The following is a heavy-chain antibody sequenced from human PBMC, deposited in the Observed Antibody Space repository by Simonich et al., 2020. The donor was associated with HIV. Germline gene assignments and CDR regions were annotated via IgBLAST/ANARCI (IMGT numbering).Heavy chain of an antibody. CDR1: GGSFSGYF. Sequence: QVQLQQWGAGLLKPSETLSLTCAVYGGSFSGYFWSWIRQPPGRGLEWIAEINHSGSTHYNPSLKRRLTIAVDPSKNQFSLKRSSVTAADTAVYYCARHLSEITMIVGGAFDIWGQGTMVTVSS. J-gene: IGHJ3*02. D-gene: IGHD3-22*01. V-gene: IGHV4-34*01. CDR3: ARHLSEITMIVGGAFDI. CDR2: INHSGST.